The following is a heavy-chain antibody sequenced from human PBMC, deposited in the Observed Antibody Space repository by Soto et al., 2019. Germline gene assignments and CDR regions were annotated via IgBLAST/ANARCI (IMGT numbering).Heavy chain of an antibody. CDR2: MSPKSGDT. V-gene: IGHV1-8*01. D-gene: IGHD6-25*01. Sequence: QVQLVQSGAEVKKPGASVKVSCKGSGYTFTSNDINWVRQATGQGFEWMGWMSPKSGDTGYSQQFQGRVTMTRDTSRSTAYMELSSLRSEDTAVYYCAGGPPSGCFEFWGQGTLVPVSS. J-gene: IGHJ4*02. CDR1: GYTFTSND. CDR3: AGGPPSGCFEF.